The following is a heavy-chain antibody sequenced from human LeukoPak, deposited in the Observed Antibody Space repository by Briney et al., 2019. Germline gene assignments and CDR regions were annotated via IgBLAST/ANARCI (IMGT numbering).Heavy chain of an antibody. J-gene: IGHJ3*02. D-gene: IGHD1-26*01. V-gene: IGHV3-11*01. Sequence: GGSLRLSCAASGFTFSDYYLSWIRQAPGKGLEWVSYISSSGNTMYYADSVKGRFTISRDNAKNSLYLQMNSPRADDTAVYYCASGKVARAFDIWGQGTMVTVSS. CDR3: ASGKVARAFDI. CDR2: ISSSGNTM. CDR1: GFTFSDYY.